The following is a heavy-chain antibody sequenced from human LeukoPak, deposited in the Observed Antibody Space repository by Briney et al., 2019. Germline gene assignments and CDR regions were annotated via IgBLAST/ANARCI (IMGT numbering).Heavy chain of an antibody. CDR1: GGTFSSYA. J-gene: IGHJ6*02. CDR2: IIPIFGTA. Sequence: GASVKVSCKASGGTFSSYAISWVRQAPGQGLEWMGGIIPIFGTANYAQKFQGRVTITADESTSTAYMELSSLRSEDTAVYYCAANFLYSSSSGQNYYGMDVWGQGTTVTVSS. V-gene: IGHV1-69*13. D-gene: IGHD6-6*01. CDR3: AANFLYSSSSGQNYYGMDV.